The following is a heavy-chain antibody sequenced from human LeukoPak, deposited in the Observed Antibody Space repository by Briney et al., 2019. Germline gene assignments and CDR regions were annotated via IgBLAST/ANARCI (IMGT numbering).Heavy chain of an antibody. V-gene: IGHV3-23*01. J-gene: IGHJ4*02. CDR3: AKGSSGNYGGRLDY. D-gene: IGHD3-10*01. CDR2: ISYGGADK. Sequence: PGGSLRLSCAASGFSFSSYALTWVRQAPGKRLEWVSTISYGGADKYYADSARGRFTFSRDNSKNTVYLQMNSLGAEDTAVYFCAKGSSGNYGGRLDYWGQGTLVTVSP. CDR1: GFSFSSYA.